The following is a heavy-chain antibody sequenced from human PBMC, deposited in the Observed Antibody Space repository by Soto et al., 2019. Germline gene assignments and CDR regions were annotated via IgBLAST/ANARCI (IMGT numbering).Heavy chain of an antibody. V-gene: IGHV5-51*01. CDR1: EYIFTNYF. CDR3: ARSTSPLYGMDV. CDR2: IYPSDSDT. J-gene: IGHJ6*02. Sequence: GESLKISCKGSEYIFTNYFIGWGRQMPGKGLEWMWTIYPSDSDTRYSPSFRGQVTITADKSITTAYQQWSSLKASDTAMYYCARSTSPLYGMDVWGQGTTVTVSS.